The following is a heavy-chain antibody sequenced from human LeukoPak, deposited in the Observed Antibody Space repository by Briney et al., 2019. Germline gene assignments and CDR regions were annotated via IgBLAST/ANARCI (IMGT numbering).Heavy chain of an antibody. CDR3: ARPYYYDSSGYYPPYGMDV. CDR2: ISKNSVKV. J-gene: IGHJ6*02. CDR1: GFTFEDYA. V-gene: IGHV3-9*01. D-gene: IGHD3-22*01. Sequence: GGSLRLSCAASGFTFEDYAIHWVRQGPGKGLEWVSGISKNSVKVDYADSVKGRFTISRDNAKNSLYLQMDSLRPEDTAVYYCARPYYYDSSGYYPPYGMDVWGQGTTVTVSS.